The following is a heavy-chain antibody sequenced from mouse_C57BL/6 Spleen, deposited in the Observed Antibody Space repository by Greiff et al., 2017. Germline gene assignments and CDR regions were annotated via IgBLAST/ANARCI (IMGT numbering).Heavy chain of an antibody. CDR1: GYTFTSYW. CDR3: ARGYYGFAY. CDR2: IDPSDSYT. Sequence: QVQLQQPGVELVMPGASVKLSCKASGYTFTSYWMHWVKQRPGQGLEWIGEIDPSDSYTNYNQKFKGKSTLTVDKSSSTAYMQLSSLTSEDSAVYYCARGYYGFAYWGQGTLVTVSA. D-gene: IGHD2-3*01. V-gene: IGHV1-69*01. J-gene: IGHJ3*01.